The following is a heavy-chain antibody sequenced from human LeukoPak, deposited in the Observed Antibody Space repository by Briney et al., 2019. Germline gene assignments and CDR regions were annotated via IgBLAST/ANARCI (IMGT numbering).Heavy chain of an antibody. CDR2: INWNGGST. D-gene: IGHD3-10*01. Sequence: GGSLRLSCAASGFTFDDYGMSCVRQAPGKGLEWVSGINWNGGSTGYADSVKGRFTISRDNAKNSLYLQMNSLRAEDTALYYCARVNYGSGSYTYYFDYWGQGTLVTVSS. V-gene: IGHV3-20*04. J-gene: IGHJ4*02. CDR3: ARVNYGSGSYTYYFDY. CDR1: GFTFDDYG.